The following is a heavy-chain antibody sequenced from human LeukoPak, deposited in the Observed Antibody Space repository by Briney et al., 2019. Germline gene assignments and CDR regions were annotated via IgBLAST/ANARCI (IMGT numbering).Heavy chain of an antibody. CDR3: ARVAATHVGGIDYYYYYMDV. CDR1: GGSFSGYY. D-gene: IGHD2-15*01. J-gene: IGHJ6*03. Sequence: SETLSLTCAVYGGSFSGYYWSWIRQPPGKGLEWIGEINHSGSTNYNPSLKSRVTISVDTSKNQFPLKLSSVTAADTAVYYCARVAATHVGGIDYYYYYMDVWGKGTTVTISS. V-gene: IGHV4-34*01. CDR2: INHSGST.